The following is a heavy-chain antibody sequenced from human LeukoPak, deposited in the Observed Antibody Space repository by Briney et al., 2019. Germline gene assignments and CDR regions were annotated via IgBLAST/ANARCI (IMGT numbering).Heavy chain of an antibody. CDR2: FDPEDGET. J-gene: IGHJ6*03. Sequence: ASVKVSCKVSGYTLTELSMHWVRQAPGKGLEWMGGFDPEDGETIYAQKFQGRVTMTRDTSISTAYMDLSGLRSDDTAVYYCARVLELRQYSYYYYYMDAWGKGTTVTVSS. CDR3: ARVLELRQYSYYYYYMDA. D-gene: IGHD1-7*01. CDR1: GYTLTELS. V-gene: IGHV1-24*01.